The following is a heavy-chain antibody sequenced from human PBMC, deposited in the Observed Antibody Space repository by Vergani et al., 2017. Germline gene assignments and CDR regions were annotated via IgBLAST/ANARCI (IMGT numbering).Heavy chain of an antibody. CDR2: IRYDGTKR. J-gene: IGHJ1*01. D-gene: IGHD3-22*01. V-gene: IGHV3-30*02. CDR3: TKAGQYDSDNFHDS. Sequence: QVQLVESGGGVVQPGGSLRPSCIASGFTFRIYRMHWVRQAPGKGLEWVAFIRYDGTKRFYGDSVKGRFTISRDNSQTTVFLQMNSLRADDSAVYYCTKAGQYDSDNFHDSWGQGALVTVAS. CDR1: GFTFRIYR.